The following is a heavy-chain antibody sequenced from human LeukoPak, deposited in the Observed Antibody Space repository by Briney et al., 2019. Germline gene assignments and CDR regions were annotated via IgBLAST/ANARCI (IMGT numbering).Heavy chain of an antibody. J-gene: IGHJ4*02. CDR1: GYTFTGYY. CDR3: ARDLGYCSGGSCYEFDY. D-gene: IGHD2-15*01. Sequence: ASAKVSCKASGYTFTGYYMHWVRQAPGQGLEWMGWINPNSGGTNYAQKFQGRVTMTRDTSISTAYMELSRLRSDDTAVYYCARDLGYCSGGSCYEFDYWGQGTLVTVSS. CDR2: INPNSGGT. V-gene: IGHV1-2*02.